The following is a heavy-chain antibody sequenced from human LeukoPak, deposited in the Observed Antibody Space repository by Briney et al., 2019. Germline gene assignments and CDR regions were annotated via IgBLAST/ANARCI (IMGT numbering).Heavy chain of an antibody. CDR3: ARDYYDSSGYPGYGMDV. D-gene: IGHD3-22*01. CDR1: GGSISSGDYY. J-gene: IGHJ6*02. CDR2: IYYSGST. Sequence: PSETLSLTCTVSGGSISSGDYYWSWIRQPPGKGLERIGYIYYSGSTYYNPSLKSRVTISVDTSKNQFSLKLSSVTAADTAVYYCARDYYDSSGYPGYGMDVWGQGTTVTVSS. V-gene: IGHV4-30-4*01.